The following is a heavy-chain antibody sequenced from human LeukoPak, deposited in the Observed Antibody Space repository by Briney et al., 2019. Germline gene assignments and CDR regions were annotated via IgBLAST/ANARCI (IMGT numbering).Heavy chain of an antibody. D-gene: IGHD2-2*01. J-gene: IGHJ6*04. CDR3: AGSFSQLLAV. CDR2: ISSSSYI. Sequence: GGSLRLSCAASGLTFSSYSMNWVRQAPGKGLEWVSSISSSSYIYYADSVKGRFTISRDNAKNSLYLQMNSLRAEDTAVYYCAGSFSQLLAVWGKGTTVTVSS. CDR1: GLTFSSYS. V-gene: IGHV3-21*01.